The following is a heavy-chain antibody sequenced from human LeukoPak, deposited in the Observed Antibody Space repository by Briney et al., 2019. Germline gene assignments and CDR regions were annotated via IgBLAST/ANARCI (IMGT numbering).Heavy chain of an antibody. D-gene: IGHD1-26*01. CDR1: GYTFTSSG. CDR2: ISSYNGNT. J-gene: IGHJ5*01. Sequence: GASVKVSCKASGYTFTSSGISWVRQAPGQGLEWMGWISSYNGNTHYAQKFQGRVLMITDTSTTTVYMQLSSLRSDGTAVYYCARANSGTYANNWFDSWGQGTLVTVSS. CDR3: ARANSGTYANNWFDS. V-gene: IGHV1-18*01.